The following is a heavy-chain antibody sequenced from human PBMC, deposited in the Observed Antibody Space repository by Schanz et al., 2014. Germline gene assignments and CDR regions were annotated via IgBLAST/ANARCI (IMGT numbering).Heavy chain of an antibody. CDR1: GFTFSSYA. V-gene: IGHV3-30*04. CDR2: TSSDGSLK. Sequence: QVQLVESGGGVVQPGRSLRLSCAASGFTFSSYAVHWVRQAPDKGLVWVAVTSSDGSLKYYADSVKGRFTISRDNSRDRVYLQMNSRRGEDTPVYYGARGGRGGYPGRAFDTWGQGTMAPASS. J-gene: IGHJ3*02. CDR3: ARGGRGGYPGRAFDT. D-gene: IGHD5-12*01.